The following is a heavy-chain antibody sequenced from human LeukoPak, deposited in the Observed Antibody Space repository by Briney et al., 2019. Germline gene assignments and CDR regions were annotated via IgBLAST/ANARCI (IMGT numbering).Heavy chain of an antibody. D-gene: IGHD6-6*01. CDR1: GFTFGDYA. J-gene: IGHJ4*02. CDR3: AKFPSPRVAARSYFDY. V-gene: IGHV3-23*01. CDR2: ISVSGGSS. Sequence: GGSLRLSCTASGFTFGDYAMSWVRQAPGKGLEWVSAISVSGGSSYYADSVKGRFTISRDNSKNTLYLQMNSLRAEDTAVYYCAKFPSPRVAARSYFDYWGQGTLVTVSS.